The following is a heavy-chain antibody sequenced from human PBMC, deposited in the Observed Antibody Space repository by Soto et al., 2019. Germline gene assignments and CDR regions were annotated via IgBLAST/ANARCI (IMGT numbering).Heavy chain of an antibody. CDR1: GGSINSSDHF. V-gene: IGHV4-39*01. CDR2: VYYTETT. Sequence: SETLSLTGFLSGGSINSSDHFWGWIRQTPGKGLEWIGSVYYTETTYYNPYLKSPVTISVETSRNTFSLKVNSVTAADTGIYYCARQRVLSTNMFITSFDPWGKGTLVTVSS. J-gene: IGHJ5*02. D-gene: IGHD3-10*02. CDR3: ARQRVLSTNMFITSFDP.